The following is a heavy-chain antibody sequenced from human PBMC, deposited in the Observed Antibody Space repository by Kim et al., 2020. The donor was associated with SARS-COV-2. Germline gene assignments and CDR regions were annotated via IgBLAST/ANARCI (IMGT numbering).Heavy chain of an antibody. D-gene: IGHD2-21*01. J-gene: IGHJ2*01. V-gene: IGHV3-66*01. CDR3: ARDIKFDWFAFFDL. CDR1: GITLTNNH. Sequence: GGSLRLSCAASGITLTNNHMNWVRQAPGKGLEWVSVIYGGGTIDYADSVKDRFIISRDTSKNTVYLEMNSLRAEDTAVYYCARDIKFDWFAFFDLWGRCT. CDR2: IYGGGTI.